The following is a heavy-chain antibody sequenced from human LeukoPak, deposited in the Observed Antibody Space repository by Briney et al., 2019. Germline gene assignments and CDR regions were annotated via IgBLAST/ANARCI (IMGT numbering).Heavy chain of an antibody. Sequence: WASVKVSCKASNYPFYAFAVAWVRQAPGQGLEWMGWISAKNGNTNYAQKLQGRVTMTTDTSTSTAYMELRRLRSDDTAVYYCARGAYYYDSSGYLPGALFDYWGQGTLVTVSS. CDR1: NYPFYAFA. CDR2: ISAKNGNT. CDR3: ARGAYYYDSSGYLPGALFDY. V-gene: IGHV1-18*01. J-gene: IGHJ4*02. D-gene: IGHD3-22*01.